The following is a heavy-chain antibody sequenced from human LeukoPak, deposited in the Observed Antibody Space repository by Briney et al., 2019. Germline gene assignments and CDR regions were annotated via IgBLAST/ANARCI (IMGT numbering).Heavy chain of an antibody. CDR1: GYTFTSYG. D-gene: IGHD3-9*01. CDR2: ISAYNGNT. V-gene: IGHV1-18*01. Sequence: ASVKVSCTASGYTFTSYGISWVRQAPGQGLEWMGWISAYNGNTNYAQKLQGRVTMTTDTSTSTAYMELRSLRSDDTAVYYCARALLGYYDILTGYSGAYYYYGMDVWGQGTTVTVSS. J-gene: IGHJ6*02. CDR3: ARALLGYYDILTGYSGAYYYYGMDV.